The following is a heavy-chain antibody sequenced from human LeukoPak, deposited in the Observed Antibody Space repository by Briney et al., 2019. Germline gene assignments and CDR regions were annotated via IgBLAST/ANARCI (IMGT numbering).Heavy chain of an antibody. V-gene: IGHV4-34*01. CDR3: ARSQYDSSGYYYGSSVWFDP. J-gene: IGHJ5*02. D-gene: IGHD3-22*01. CDR1: GGSFSGYY. CDR2: INHSGST. Sequence: SETLSLTCAVYGGSFSGYYWSWIRQPPGKGLEWIGEINHSGSTNYNPSLKSRVTISVDTSKNQFSLKLSSVTAADTAVYYCARSQYDSSGYYYGSSVWFDPWGQGTLVTVSS.